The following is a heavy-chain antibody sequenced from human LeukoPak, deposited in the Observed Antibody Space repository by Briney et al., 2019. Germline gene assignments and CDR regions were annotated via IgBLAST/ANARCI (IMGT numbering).Heavy chain of an antibody. CDR1: EFTFSSYW. Sequence: PGGSLRLSCAASEFTFSSYWMSWVRQAPGKGLEWVANIKQDGSEKYYVDSVKGRFTISRDNAKNSLYLQMNSLRAEDTAVYYCARVVSSSSGVDYWGQGTLVTVSS. CDR2: IKQDGSEK. CDR3: ARVVSSSSGVDY. V-gene: IGHV3-7*01. D-gene: IGHD6-6*01. J-gene: IGHJ4*02.